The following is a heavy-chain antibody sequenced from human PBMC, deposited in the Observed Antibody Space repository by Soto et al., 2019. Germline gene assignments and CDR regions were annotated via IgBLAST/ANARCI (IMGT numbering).Heavy chain of an antibody. CDR3: ARDREEGATNYAVHYYGMDV. J-gene: IGHJ6*02. D-gene: IGHD1-26*01. CDR2: IIPIFGTA. CDR1: GGTFSSYA. V-gene: IGHV1-69*01. Sequence: QVQLVQSGAEVKKPGSSVKVSCKASGGTFSSYAISWVRQAPGQGLEWMGGIIPIFGTANYAQKFQGRVTITADESTSTAYMELSSLRSEDTAVYYCARDREEGATNYAVHYYGMDVWGQGTTVTVSS.